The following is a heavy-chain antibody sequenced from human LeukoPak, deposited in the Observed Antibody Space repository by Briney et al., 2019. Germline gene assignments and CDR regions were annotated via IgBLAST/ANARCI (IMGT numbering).Heavy chain of an antibody. V-gene: IGHV3-21*01. J-gene: IGHJ5*02. CDR2: ISSSSSYI. D-gene: IGHD4-17*01. Sequence: GGSLRLSCAASGFTFSSYSMNWVRQAPGKGLEWVSSISSSSSYIYYADSVKGRFTISRDNAKNSLYLQMNSLRAEDTAVYYCARDSESNDYGDYGWLDPWGQGTLVTVSS. CDR1: GFTFSSYS. CDR3: ARDSESNDYGDYGWLDP.